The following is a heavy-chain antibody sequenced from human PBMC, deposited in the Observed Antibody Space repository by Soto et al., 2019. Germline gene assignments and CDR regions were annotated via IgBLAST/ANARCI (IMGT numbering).Heavy chain of an antibody. CDR1: GYTFTNYD. J-gene: IGHJ5*02. Sequence: ASVKVSCKASGYTFTNYDINWVRQAPGQGLEWMGWISAYNGDTNYAQKLQGRVTMTTDTSTSTAYMELRSLRSDDTAVYYCARSGLPDPVVVVCYTPFDPWGQGTLVTASS. V-gene: IGHV1-18*01. D-gene: IGHD2-15*01. CDR2: ISAYNGDT. CDR3: ARSGLPDPVVVVCYTPFDP.